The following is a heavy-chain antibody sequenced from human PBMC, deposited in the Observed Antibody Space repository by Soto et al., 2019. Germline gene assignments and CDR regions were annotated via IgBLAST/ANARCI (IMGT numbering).Heavy chain of an antibody. CDR2: IYYSGST. CDR1: GGSISSGGYY. Sequence: QVQLQESGPGLVKPSQTLSLTCTVSGGSISSGGYYWSWIRQHLGKGLEWIGYIYYSGSTYGNPALTSLVTISVDTSKNQFSLTLSSVTAADTAVYYCARGVTMVRGVIHTPYFDYWGQGTLVTVSS. CDR3: ARGVTMVRGVIHTPYFDY. D-gene: IGHD3-10*01. J-gene: IGHJ4*02. V-gene: IGHV4-31*01.